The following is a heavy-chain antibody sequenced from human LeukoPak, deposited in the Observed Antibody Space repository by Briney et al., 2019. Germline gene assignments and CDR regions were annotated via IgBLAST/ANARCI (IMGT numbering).Heavy chain of an antibody. CDR1: GGTFSSYA. CDR3: ARGYYDSSGQVAFDY. CDR2: IIPIFGTA. V-gene: IGHV1-69*13. D-gene: IGHD3-22*01. Sequence: SVKVSCKASGGTFSSYAISWVRQAPGQGLGWMGGIIPIFGTANYAQKFQGRVTITADESTSTAYMELSSLRSEDTAVYYCARGYYDSSGQVAFDYWGQGTLVTVSS. J-gene: IGHJ4*02.